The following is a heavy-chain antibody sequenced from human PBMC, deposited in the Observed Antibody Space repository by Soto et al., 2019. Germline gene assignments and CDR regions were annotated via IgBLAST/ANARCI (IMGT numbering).Heavy chain of an antibody. J-gene: IGHJ3*02. CDR3: AKERRYSFDAFDI. CDR2: ISYDESEK. Sequence: QEQRVESGGGVVQAGRSLRLSCAASGFTFNFFGMHWVRQAPGKGLEWVAVISYDESEKYYADSVRGRFTMSRDNSKNMVYLEMSSLRPEDTSVYYCAKERRYSFDAFDIWGHGTMVTVSS. D-gene: IGHD5-12*01. V-gene: IGHV3-30*18. CDR1: GFTFNFFG.